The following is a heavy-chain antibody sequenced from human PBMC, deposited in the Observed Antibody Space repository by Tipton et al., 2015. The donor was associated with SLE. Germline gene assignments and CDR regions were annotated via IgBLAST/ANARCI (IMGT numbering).Heavy chain of an antibody. D-gene: IGHD6-19*01. J-gene: IGHJ4*01. Sequence: TLSLTCTVSDESIGSHFWPWLRQPPGEGLEYIGYIYYTGSTNYNPSLKSRVTISVETSKNQFSLRLSSVTAADTAVYYCATHPRSYSSGWSYYFDYWGQGALVTVSS. CDR1: DESIGSHF. V-gene: IGHV4-59*11. CDR3: ATHPRSYSSGWSYYFDY. CDR2: IYYTGST.